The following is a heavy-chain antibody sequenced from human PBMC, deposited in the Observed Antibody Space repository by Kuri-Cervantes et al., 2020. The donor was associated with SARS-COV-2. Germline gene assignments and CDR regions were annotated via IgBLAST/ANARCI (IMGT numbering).Heavy chain of an antibody. CDR2: ISSSSSYI. D-gene: IGHD4-17*01. CDR1: GFTFSSYA. CDR3: ARGHGDYYFDY. V-gene: IGHV3-21*01. Sequence: GESLKISCAASGFTFSSYAMSWVRQAPGKGLEWVSSISSSSSYIYYADSVKGRFTISRDNAKNSLYLQMNSLRAEDTAVYYCARGHGDYYFDYWGQGTLVTVSS. J-gene: IGHJ4*02.